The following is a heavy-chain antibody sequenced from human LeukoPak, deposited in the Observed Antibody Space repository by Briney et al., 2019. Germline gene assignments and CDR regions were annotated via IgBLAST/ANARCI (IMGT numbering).Heavy chain of an antibody. J-gene: IGHJ4*02. CDR1: GYTFTSYG. Sequence: GASVKVSCKASGYTFTSYGISWVRQAPGQGLEWMGSISPYNGNTNYAERLQGRAIMTTDTSTRTAYMELRSLRSDDTAVFYCARDQYDYVWGSYRPYFDYWGQGTLVTVSS. CDR3: ARDQYDYVWGSYRPYFDY. V-gene: IGHV1-18*04. CDR2: ISPYNGNT. D-gene: IGHD3-16*02.